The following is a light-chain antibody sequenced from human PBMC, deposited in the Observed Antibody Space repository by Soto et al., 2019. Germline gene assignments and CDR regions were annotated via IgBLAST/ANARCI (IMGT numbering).Light chain of an antibody. CDR2: ADS. Sequence: EIVWTQSPATLSLSPGETATLSCRASQSVSGYIGWYQKKPGQDPSILIYADSNRATGIPARFSGSGSGTDFTLTISSLEPEDFSVYYCQQRYNWTITFGQGTRLEIK. CDR1: QSVSGY. CDR3: QQRYNWTIT. J-gene: IGKJ5*01. V-gene: IGKV3-11*01.